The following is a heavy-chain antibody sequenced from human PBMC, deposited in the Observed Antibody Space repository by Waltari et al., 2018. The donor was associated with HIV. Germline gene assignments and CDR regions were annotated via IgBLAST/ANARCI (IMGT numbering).Heavy chain of an antibody. CDR3: ARESGYQLVRWLDP. V-gene: IGHV1-2*02. CDR1: GYMFTGHY. CDR2: INPISGGK. J-gene: IGHJ5*02. Sequence: QVHLVQSGPEVKKPGASMKVSCKASGYMFTGHYMHWLRQAPGQGLEWMGWINPISGGKNYAQTLQGRVTMTRDASINTGYMELKSLRYDDTAMYYCARESGYQLVRWLDPWGQGTRVTVSS. D-gene: IGHD2-2*01.